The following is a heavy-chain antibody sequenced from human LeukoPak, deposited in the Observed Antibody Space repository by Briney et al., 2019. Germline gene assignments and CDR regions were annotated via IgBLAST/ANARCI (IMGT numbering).Heavy chain of an antibody. J-gene: IGHJ3*02. Sequence: SETLSLTCTVSGGSISSYYWSWIRQPPGKGLEWIGYIYYSGSTNYNPSLKSRVTISVDTSKNQFSLKLSSVTAADTAVYYCARTPADAFDIWGQGTMVTVSS. CDR3: ARTPADAFDI. CDR2: IYYSGST. V-gene: IGHV4-59*01. D-gene: IGHD2-15*01. CDR1: GGSISSYY.